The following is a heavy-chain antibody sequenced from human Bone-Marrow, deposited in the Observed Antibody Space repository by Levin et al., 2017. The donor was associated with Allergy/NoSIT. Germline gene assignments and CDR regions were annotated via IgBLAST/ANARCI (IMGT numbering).Heavy chain of an antibody. CDR2: INHSGST. D-gene: IGHD5/OR15-5a*01. Sequence: SETLSLTCAVYGGSFSGYYWSWIRQPPGKGLEWIGEINHSGSTNYNPSLKSRVTISVDTSKNQFSLKLSSVTAADTAVYYCAREVRVYYYYYYMDVWGKGTTVTVSS. CDR3: AREVRVYYYYYYMDV. J-gene: IGHJ6*03. CDR1: GGSFSGYY. V-gene: IGHV4-34*01.